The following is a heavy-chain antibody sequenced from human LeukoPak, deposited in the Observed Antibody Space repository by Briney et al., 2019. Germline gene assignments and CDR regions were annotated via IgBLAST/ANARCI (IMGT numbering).Heavy chain of an antibody. V-gene: IGHV3-74*01. J-gene: IGHJ4*02. Sequence: GGSLRLSCAASGFTFSSYWMHWVRQAPGKGLVWVSRISTDGSSTSYADSVKGRFTISRDNAENTLYLQMNSLRAEDTAVYYCALQGYYDSSGYPTPFDYWGQGTLVTVSS. CDR2: ISTDGSST. CDR1: GFTFSSYW. CDR3: ALQGYYDSSGYPTPFDY. D-gene: IGHD3-22*01.